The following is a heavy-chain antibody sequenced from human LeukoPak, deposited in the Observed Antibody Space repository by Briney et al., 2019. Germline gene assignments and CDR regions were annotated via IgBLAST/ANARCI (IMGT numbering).Heavy chain of an antibody. V-gene: IGHV4-39*01. CDR2: IYYTGST. CDR3: ARVRDIALPGDRYMDV. J-gene: IGHJ6*03. Sequence: PSETLSLTCTVSGGSIFNSAYFWGWIRQAQGKGLEWIVNIYYTGSTHYNVSLESRVTMSLDRSRNQFSLKLSSVTAADTADYYCARVRDIALPGDRYMDVWGKGTTVTVSS. CDR1: GGSIFNSAYF. D-gene: IGHD5-12*01.